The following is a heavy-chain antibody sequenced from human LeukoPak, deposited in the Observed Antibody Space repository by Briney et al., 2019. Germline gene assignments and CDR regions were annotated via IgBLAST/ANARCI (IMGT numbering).Heavy chain of an antibody. CDR2: INPNSGGT. J-gene: IGHJ5*02. CDR3: ARGYYDILTGYYSEYNWFDP. Sequence: GASVKVSCKASGYTFTGYYMHWVRQAPGQGLEWMGWINPNSGGTNYAQKFQGRVTMTRDTSISTAYMELSRLRSDDTAVYYCARGYYDILTGYYSEYNWFDPWGQGTLVTVSS. V-gene: IGHV1-2*02. CDR1: GYTFTGYY. D-gene: IGHD3-9*01.